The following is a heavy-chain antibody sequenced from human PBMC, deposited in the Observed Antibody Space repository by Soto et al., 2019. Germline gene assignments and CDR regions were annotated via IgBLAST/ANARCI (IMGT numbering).Heavy chain of an antibody. CDR1: GFIFENFG. J-gene: IGHJ5*02. V-gene: IGHV3-53*01. CDR3: AREYSTMVRGVQVS. CDR2: IYSGGST. Sequence: PGGSLRLSCAASGFIFENFGVSWVRQAPGKGLEWVSVIYSGGSTYYADSVKGRFTISRGNSKNTLYLQMNSLRAEDTAVYYCAREYSTMVRGVQVSWGQGTLVTVSS. D-gene: IGHD3-10*01.